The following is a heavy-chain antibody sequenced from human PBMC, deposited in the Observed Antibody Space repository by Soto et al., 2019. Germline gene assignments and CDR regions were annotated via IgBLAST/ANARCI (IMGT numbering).Heavy chain of an antibody. J-gene: IGHJ4*02. V-gene: IGHV1-18*01. CDR3: VEGSSGWYEGPLYY. D-gene: IGHD6-19*01. CDR1: GYTFTSYG. CDR2: ISAYNGNT. Sequence: ASVKVSCKASGYTFTSYGISWVRQAPGQGLEWMGWISAYNGNTNYAQKLQGRVTMTTDTSTSTAYMELRSLRSDDTAVYYCVEGSSGWYEGPLYYWGQGTLVTVSS.